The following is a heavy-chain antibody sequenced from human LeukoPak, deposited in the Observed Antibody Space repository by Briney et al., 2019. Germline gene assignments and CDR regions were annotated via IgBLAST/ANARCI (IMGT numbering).Heavy chain of an antibody. J-gene: IGHJ6*03. Sequence: PSETLSLTCTVSGGSISSYYWSWIRQPPGKGLEWIGYIYYSGSTNYNPSLKSPVTISVDTSKNQFSLKLSSVTAADTAVYYCARVGYLAYYYMDVWGKGTTVTVSS. CDR1: GGSISSYY. CDR3: ARVGYLAYYYMDV. CDR2: IYYSGST. D-gene: IGHD3-9*01. V-gene: IGHV4-59*01.